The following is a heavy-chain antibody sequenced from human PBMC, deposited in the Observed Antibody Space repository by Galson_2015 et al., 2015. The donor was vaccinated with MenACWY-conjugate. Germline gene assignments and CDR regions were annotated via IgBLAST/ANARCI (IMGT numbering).Heavy chain of an antibody. CDR3: ARSGISGTGWYDY. Sequence: SVKVSCKASGYTFTSYSVHWVRQAPGQRPEWMGWISADSGDTKYSQKFQGRVTITRDTSASAAYMDLNSLRSEDTAVYYCARSGISGTGWYDYWGQGTRVTVTS. CDR2: ISADSGDT. CDR1: GYTFTSYS. D-gene: IGHD6-19*01. V-gene: IGHV1-3*01. J-gene: IGHJ4*02.